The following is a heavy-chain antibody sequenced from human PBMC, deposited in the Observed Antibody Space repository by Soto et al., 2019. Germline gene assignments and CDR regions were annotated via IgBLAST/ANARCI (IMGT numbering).Heavy chain of an antibody. D-gene: IGHD2-8*01. J-gene: IGHJ4*02. CDR2: IYYSGST. CDR3: ARQGGIGDIVLMVYALEY. Sequence: QLQLQESGPGLVKPSETLSLTCTVSGGSISSSSYYWGWIRQPPGKGLEWIGSIYYSGSTYYNPSLKSRVTISVDTSKNQCALKLSSVTAADTAVYYCARQGGIGDIVLMVYALEYWGQGTLVTVSS. CDR1: GGSISSSSYY. V-gene: IGHV4-39*01.